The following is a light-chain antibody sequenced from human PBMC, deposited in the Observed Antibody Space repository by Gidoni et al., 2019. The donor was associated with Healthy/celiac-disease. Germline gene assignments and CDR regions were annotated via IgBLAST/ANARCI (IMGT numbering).Light chain of an antibody. J-gene: IGKJ4*01. CDR2: GTS. CDR1: QSISSSY. Sequence: STQSPGTLSLSPGERATLSCRASQSISSSYLAWHQQRPGQAPRLLIYGTSSRATGIPDRFSGSGSGTDFTLTISRLEPEDFAVYYCQQYGGSPLTFGGGTKVEIK. V-gene: IGKV3-20*01. CDR3: QQYGGSPLT.